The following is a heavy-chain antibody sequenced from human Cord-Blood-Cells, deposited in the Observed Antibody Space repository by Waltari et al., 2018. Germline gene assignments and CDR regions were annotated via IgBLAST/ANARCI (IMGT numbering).Heavy chain of an antibody. CDR2: FDPEDGET. J-gene: IGHJ4*02. D-gene: IGHD6-13*01. V-gene: IGHV1-24*01. CDR1: GYPLTELS. CDR3: ATIPQYSSSWYYFDY. Sequence: QVQLVQSGAEVKKPGASVKVPCKVSGYPLTELSLPWVRQALGKGLEWKGGFDPEDGETIYAQKFQGRVTMTEDTSTDTAYMELSSLRSEDTAVYYCATIPQYSSSWYYFDYWGQGTLVTVSS.